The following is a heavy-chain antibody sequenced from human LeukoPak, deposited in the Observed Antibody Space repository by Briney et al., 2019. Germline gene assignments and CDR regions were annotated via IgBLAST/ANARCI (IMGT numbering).Heavy chain of an antibody. Sequence: NAGGSLRLSCAASGFTFSSYIMNWVRQAPGKGLEWVSSISSSSSYIYYADSVKGRFTISRDNAKNSLYLQMNSLRAEDTAVYYCAREVYSSGSYDYWGQGTLVTVSS. V-gene: IGHV3-21*01. J-gene: IGHJ4*02. CDR1: GFTFSSYI. D-gene: IGHD3-22*01. CDR2: ISSSSSYI. CDR3: AREVYSSGSYDY.